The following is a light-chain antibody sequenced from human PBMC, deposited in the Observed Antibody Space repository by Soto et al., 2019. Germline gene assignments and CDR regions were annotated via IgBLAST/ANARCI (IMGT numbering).Light chain of an antibody. Sequence: EIVMTQSPATLSVSPGGRATLSCRASQSISDTLAWYQQKPGQAPRLLIHGASTRAPGFPARFSGSGSGTDFTPTISSLQSEDFAVYYCQQYDNWPWTFGQGTKVEIK. J-gene: IGKJ1*01. CDR2: GAS. CDR1: QSISDT. CDR3: QQYDNWPWT. V-gene: IGKV3-15*01.